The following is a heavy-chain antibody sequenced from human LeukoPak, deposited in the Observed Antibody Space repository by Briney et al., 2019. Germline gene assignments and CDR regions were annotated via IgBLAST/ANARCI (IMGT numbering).Heavy chain of an antibody. CDR3: AKGEYNDVLTAYDS. V-gene: IGHV3-23*01. CDR1: GFTFSSYG. Sequence: GGSLRLSCAASGFTFSSYGVSWVRQAPGKGLEWVSRISGSGGSTFSADSVKGRFTISRDNSRNTLYLQMNSLRAEDTAVYYCAKGEYNDVLTAYDSWGQGTLVTVSS. CDR2: ISGSGGST. J-gene: IGHJ4*02. D-gene: IGHD3-9*01.